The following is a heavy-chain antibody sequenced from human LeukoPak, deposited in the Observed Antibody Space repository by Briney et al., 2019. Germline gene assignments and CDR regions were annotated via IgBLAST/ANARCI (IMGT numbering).Heavy chain of an antibody. Sequence: SETLSLTCTVSGGSISGYYWSWIRQPAGKGLEWIGRIHTSGSTNYSPSLKSRVTMSVDTSKNQFSLKLSSVTAADTAVYYCARDFSSSSSVYYYYYMDVWGKGTTVTVSS. CDR1: GGSISGYY. CDR2: IHTSGST. V-gene: IGHV4-4*07. D-gene: IGHD6-6*01. CDR3: ARDFSSSSSVYYYYYMDV. J-gene: IGHJ6*03.